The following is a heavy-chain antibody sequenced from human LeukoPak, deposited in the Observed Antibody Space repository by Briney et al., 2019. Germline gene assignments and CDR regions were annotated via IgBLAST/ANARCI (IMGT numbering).Heavy chain of an antibody. CDR3: ARDQSSGWYVQPDY. J-gene: IGHJ4*02. CDR1: GHTFTTYG. Sequence: ASVKVSCKASGHTFTTYGISWVRQAPGQELEWMGWISAYNGNTKYAQKLQGRVTMTTDTSTSTAYMELRSLRSDDTAVYYCARDQSSGWYVQPDYWGQGTLVTVSS. V-gene: IGHV1-18*01. CDR2: ISAYNGNT. D-gene: IGHD6-19*01.